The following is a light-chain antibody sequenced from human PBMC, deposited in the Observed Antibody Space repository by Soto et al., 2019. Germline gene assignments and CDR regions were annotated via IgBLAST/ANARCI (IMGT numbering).Light chain of an antibody. Sequence: QSVLPQPPYVKGSPGQSLTISCTRTSSDVGSYNRVSWYQQPPGTAPKLMIYEVSNRPSGVPDRFSGSKSGNTASLTISGLQAEDEADYYCSSYTSSVYVFGTGTKVTVL. CDR3: SSYTSSVYV. V-gene: IGLV2-18*02. CDR2: EVS. CDR1: SSDVGSYNR. J-gene: IGLJ1*01.